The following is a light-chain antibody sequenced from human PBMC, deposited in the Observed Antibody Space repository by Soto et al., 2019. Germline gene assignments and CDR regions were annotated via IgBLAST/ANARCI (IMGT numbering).Light chain of an antibody. CDR3: QQSYSSPLYT. V-gene: IGKV1-39*01. Sequence: DIQMTQSPSALSASVGDRVTITCRASQTISTYLNWCQQKPGKGPKLLIYGASSLQSGVPSRFSGSGSGTDFTLTISSLQPEDFATYFCQQSYSSPLYTFGQGTKLEI. CDR2: GAS. J-gene: IGKJ2*01. CDR1: QTISTY.